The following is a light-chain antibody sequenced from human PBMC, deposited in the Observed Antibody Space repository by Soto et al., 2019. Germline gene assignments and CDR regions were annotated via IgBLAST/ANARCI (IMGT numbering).Light chain of an antibody. J-gene: IGLJ2*01. CDR3: QSFDSGLNVV. CDR1: SSNIGAGHD. Sequence: QPVLTQPPSVSGAPGQRVTISCTGSSSNIGAGHDVQWYQQLPGTPPKLLIYSNIIRPSGVPDRFSGSNSGTSASLAISGLQADDEADYYCQSFDSGLNVVFGGGTKLTVL. V-gene: IGLV1-40*01. CDR2: SNI.